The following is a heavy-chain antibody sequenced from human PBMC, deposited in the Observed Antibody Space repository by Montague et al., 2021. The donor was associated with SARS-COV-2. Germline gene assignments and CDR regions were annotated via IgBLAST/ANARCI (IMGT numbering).Heavy chain of an antibody. CDR2: VFYTGST. J-gene: IGHJ3*01. D-gene: IGHD6-19*01. Sequence: SQTLSLTCVVSGDSVNTNQRTWVRQPPGKGLEWIGHVFYTGSTKYNPSLESRVTISIDTSKNQFALRLNSVSAADTAIYYCARLIGSGWTDAFDFWGQGTMVTVS. CDR3: ARLIGSGWTDAFDF. V-gene: IGHV4-59*02. CDR1: GDSVNTNQ.